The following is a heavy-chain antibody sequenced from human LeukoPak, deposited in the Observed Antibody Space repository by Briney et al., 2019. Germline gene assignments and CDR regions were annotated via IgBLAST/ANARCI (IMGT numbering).Heavy chain of an antibody. CDR3: ARESGSSGLSYFDY. V-gene: IGHV4-39*07. CDR2: IYYSGST. D-gene: IGHD5-12*01. CDR1: GGSISSSSYY. J-gene: IGHJ4*02. Sequence: PSETLSLTCTVSGGSISSSSYYWGWIRQPPGKGLEWIGSIYYSGSTYYNPSLKSRVTISIDRSKNQFSLKLSSVTAADTAVYYCARESGSSGLSYFDYWGQGTLVTVSS.